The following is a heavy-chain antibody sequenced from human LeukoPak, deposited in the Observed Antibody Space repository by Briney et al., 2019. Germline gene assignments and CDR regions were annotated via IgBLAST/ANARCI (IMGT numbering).Heavy chain of an antibody. V-gene: IGHV4-59*01. D-gene: IGHD1-1*01. CDR3: ARHGTPGTNLNWFDP. CDR1: GGSISSYY. CDR2: IYHSGST. J-gene: IGHJ5*02. Sequence: SETLSLTCTVSGGSISSYYWSWIRQPPGKGLEWIGYIYHSGSTNYNPSLKSRVTISVDTSKSQFSLKLSSVTAADTAVYYCARHGTPGTNLNWFDPWGQGTLVTVSS.